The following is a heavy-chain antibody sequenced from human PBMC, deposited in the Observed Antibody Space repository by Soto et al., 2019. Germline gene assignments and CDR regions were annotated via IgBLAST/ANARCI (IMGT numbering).Heavy chain of an antibody. D-gene: IGHD2-15*01. CDR2: INYSGST. J-gene: IGHJ5*02. CDR1: GGSISSGDYY. V-gene: IGHV4-30-4*01. CDR3: ARVRLVAATNNWFDP. Sequence: LSETLSLTCTVSGGSISSGDYYWSWIRQPPGKGLEWIGYINYSGSTYYNPSLKSRATISVDRSKNQFSLKLSSVTAADTAVYYCARVRLVAATNNWFDPWGQGTLVTVSS.